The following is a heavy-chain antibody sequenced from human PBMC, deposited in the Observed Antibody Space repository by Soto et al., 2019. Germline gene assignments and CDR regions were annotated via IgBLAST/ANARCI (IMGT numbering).Heavy chain of an antibody. Sequence: ASVKVSCKASGYTFTSYAMHWVRQAPGQRLEWMGWINAGNGNTKYSHKFQGRVTITRDTSASTAYMELSSLRSEDTAVYYCARASKKDIVVVPAAILFGYWGQGTLVTVSS. D-gene: IGHD2-2*01. V-gene: IGHV1-3*01. J-gene: IGHJ4*02. CDR2: INAGNGNT. CDR1: GYTFTSYA. CDR3: ARASKKDIVVVPAAILFGY.